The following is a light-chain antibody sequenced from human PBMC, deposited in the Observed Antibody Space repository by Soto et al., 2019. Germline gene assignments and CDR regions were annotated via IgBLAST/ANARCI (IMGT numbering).Light chain of an antibody. Sequence: IVLTQSPVTLSLSPGESATLSCRASQTISRYLAWYQQRPGQAPRLLIYDTSNRAAGVSARFSGSGSGTDFTLTISSLEPEDFAVYYCHQFGSSPQTFGHGTKVEIK. CDR3: HQFGSSPQT. CDR2: DTS. CDR1: QTISRY. J-gene: IGKJ1*01. V-gene: IGKV3-11*01.